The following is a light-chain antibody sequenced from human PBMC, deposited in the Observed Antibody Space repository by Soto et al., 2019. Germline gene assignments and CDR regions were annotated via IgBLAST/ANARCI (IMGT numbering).Light chain of an antibody. CDR1: IAHIGAAYN. Sequence: QSVLTQPPPVSGAPGQRVTISCTGSIAHIGAAYNVDWYHQLPGSAPKRLIYGNNNRPPRGPARFSVSKSGTSASLAIPGLQAAYEVAYYCQSFDSSLSCFVFGTGTKVTVL. J-gene: IGLJ1*01. CDR2: GNN. V-gene: IGLV1-40*01. CDR3: QSFDSSLSCFV.